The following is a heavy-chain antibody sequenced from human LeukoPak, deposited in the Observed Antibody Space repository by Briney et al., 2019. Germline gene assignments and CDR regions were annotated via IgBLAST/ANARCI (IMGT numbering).Heavy chain of an antibody. CDR1: GFSISSYW. CDR3: ARGITAGAFDI. CDR2: IKSDESST. Sequence: GGSLRLSCAASGFSISSYWMHWLRQAPGKGLVWVSRIKSDESSTNYADSVKGRFTISRDNAKNTLYLQMNSLKAEDTALYHCARGITAGAFDIWGQGTMVTVSS. J-gene: IGHJ3*02. V-gene: IGHV3-74*01.